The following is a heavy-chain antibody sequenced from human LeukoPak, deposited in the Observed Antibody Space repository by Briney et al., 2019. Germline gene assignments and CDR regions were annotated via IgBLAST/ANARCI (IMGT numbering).Heavy chain of an antibody. D-gene: IGHD6-13*01. J-gene: IGHJ5*02. V-gene: IGHV4-38-2*02. CDR2: IYHSGST. CDR1: GYSISSGYY. CDR3: ARVKYRSSWYEGDWFDP. Sequence: SETLSLTCTVSGYSISSGYYWGWIRQPPGKGLEWIGSIYHSGSTYYNPSLKSRVTISVDTSKNQFSLKLSSVTAADTAVYYCARVKYRSSWYEGDWFDPWGQGTLVTVSS.